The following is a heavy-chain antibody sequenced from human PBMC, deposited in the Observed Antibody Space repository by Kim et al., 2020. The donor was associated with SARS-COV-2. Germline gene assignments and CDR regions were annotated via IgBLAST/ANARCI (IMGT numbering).Heavy chain of an antibody. V-gene: IGHV3-30*01. J-gene: IGHJ3*02. CDR3: ARGYGYNYSGDAFDI. Sequence: DSVKGRFTISRDNSKNTLYLQMNSLRAEDTAVYYCARGYGYNYSGDAFDIWGQGTMVTVSS. D-gene: IGHD5-12*01.